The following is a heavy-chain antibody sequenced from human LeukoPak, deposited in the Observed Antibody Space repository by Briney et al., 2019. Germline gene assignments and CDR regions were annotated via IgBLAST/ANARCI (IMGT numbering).Heavy chain of an antibody. CDR3: ARYYYDTSGYWLDP. D-gene: IGHD3-22*01. CDR1: GGSFSGYY. CDR2: INHSGST. V-gene: IGHV4-34*01. Sequence: SETLSLTCAVYGGSFSGYYWSWIRQPPGKGLEWIGEINHSGSTNYNPSLKSRVTMSVDMSKNQFSLKLSSVTAADTAVYYCARYYYDTSGYWLDPWGQGTLVTVSS. J-gene: IGHJ5*02.